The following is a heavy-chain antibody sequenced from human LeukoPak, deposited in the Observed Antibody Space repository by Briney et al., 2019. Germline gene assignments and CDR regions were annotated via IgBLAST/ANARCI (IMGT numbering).Heavy chain of an antibody. CDR1: GYTFTSYA. D-gene: IGHD1-26*01. CDR2: ISAGNGNT. J-gene: IGHJ4*02. Sequence: ASVKVYCKASGYTFTSYAIHWVRQAPGQRLEWMGWISAGNGNTKYSQNFQGRVTFISNTSATIAFMELSSLRSEDAAVYCCARDSGSGNNDYWGQGTLVTVSS. V-gene: IGHV1-3*01. CDR3: ARDSGSGNNDY.